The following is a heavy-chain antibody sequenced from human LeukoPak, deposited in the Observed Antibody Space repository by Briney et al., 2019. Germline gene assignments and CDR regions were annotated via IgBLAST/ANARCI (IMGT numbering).Heavy chain of an antibody. D-gene: IGHD1-26*01. CDR3: TKDFTFSGSYY. V-gene: IGHV3-23*01. Sequence: GGSLRLSCAASGFTFGSYAMSWVRQAPGKGLEWVSALSYSGGYTYYADSVKGRFTISRDNSKNMLYLQMNNLRAEDTAVYYCTKDFTFSGSYYWGQGTLVTVSS. CDR2: LSYSGGYT. J-gene: IGHJ4*02. CDR1: GFTFGSYA.